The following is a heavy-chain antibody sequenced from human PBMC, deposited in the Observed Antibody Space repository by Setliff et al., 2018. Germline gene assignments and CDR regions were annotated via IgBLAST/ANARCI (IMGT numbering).Heavy chain of an antibody. V-gene: IGHV5-51*01. Sequence: GESLKISCKGSGYSFTSYWIGWVRQMPGKGLEWMGIIYPGDSDTRYSPSFQGQVTISADKSISTAYLQWSSLKASDTAMYYCARENTAKNFWGEESDYWGQGTLVTVSS. J-gene: IGHJ4*02. CDR1: GYSFTSYW. CDR3: ARENTAKNFWGEESDY. D-gene: IGHD3-3*01. CDR2: IYPGDSDT.